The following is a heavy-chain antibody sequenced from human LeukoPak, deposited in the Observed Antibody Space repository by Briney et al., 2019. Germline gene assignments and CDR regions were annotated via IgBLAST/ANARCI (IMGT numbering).Heavy chain of an antibody. Sequence: ASVKVSCKASGYTFTGYYMHWVRQAPGQGLEWMGWINPNSGGTNYAQKFQGRVTMTRDTSISTAYMELSRLRSDDTAVYYCARGGITMVRGVIPYNDYWGQGTLVTVSS. V-gene: IGHV1-2*02. CDR3: ARGGITMVRGVIPYNDY. CDR2: INPNSGGT. CDR1: GYTFTGYY. J-gene: IGHJ4*02. D-gene: IGHD3-10*01.